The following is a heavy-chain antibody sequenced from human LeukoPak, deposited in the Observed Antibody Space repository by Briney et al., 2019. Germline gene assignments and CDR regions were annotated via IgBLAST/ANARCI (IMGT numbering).Heavy chain of an antibody. D-gene: IGHD2-2*01. V-gene: IGHV3-15*04. Sequence: PGGSLRLSCAASGFTFSNAWMSWVRQAPGKGLEWVGRIESKTDGGATDYAAPVQGRFTISRDDSKNTLSLQMNSLKTEDTAVYYCTTWPAAHLKFDYWGQGTLVTVSP. CDR2: IESKTDGGAT. CDR3: TTWPAAHLKFDY. J-gene: IGHJ4*02. CDR1: GFTFSNAW.